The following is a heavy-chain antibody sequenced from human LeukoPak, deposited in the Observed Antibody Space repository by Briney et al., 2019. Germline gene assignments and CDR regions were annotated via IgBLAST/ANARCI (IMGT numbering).Heavy chain of an antibody. D-gene: IGHD4-11*01. CDR1: GYRFTIYW. J-gene: IGHJ4*02. CDR3: ARFPGLTTVTLDY. V-gene: IGHV5-51*01. CDR2: IYPGDSDT. Sequence: PGGSLTISCKASGYRFTIYWMAWVRQMPGKGLGTMGIIYPGDSDTRYSPSFQGQVTISADKSINTAYLQWSSLKASDTAMYYCARFPGLTTVTLDYWGQGTLVTVPS.